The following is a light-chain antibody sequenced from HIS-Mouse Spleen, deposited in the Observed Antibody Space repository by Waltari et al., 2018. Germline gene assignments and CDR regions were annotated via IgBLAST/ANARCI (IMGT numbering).Light chain of an antibody. J-gene: IGKJ1*01. V-gene: IGKV1-6*01. Sequence: AIQMTQSPSSLSASVGDRVTITFRASQRIRNDLGWYQQKPGKAPKLLNYAASSLQSGVPSRFSGSGSGTDFTLTISSLQPEDFATYYCLQDYNYPRTFGQGTKVEIK. CDR3: LQDYNYPRT. CDR2: AAS. CDR1: QRIRND.